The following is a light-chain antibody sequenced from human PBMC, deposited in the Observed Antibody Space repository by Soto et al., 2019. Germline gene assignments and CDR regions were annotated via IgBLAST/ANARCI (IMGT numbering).Light chain of an antibody. V-gene: IGKV3-11*01. Sequence: EIVLTQSPATLSLSPGERATLSCRASQSVGSYLAWYQQKPGQAPRLLIYDASNRATGIPARFSGGGSGTDFTLTISSLEPEDFAVYYCLHRSCGPQTFGRGTKLEIK. CDR3: LHRSCGPQT. J-gene: IGKJ2*01. CDR2: DAS. CDR1: QSVGSY.